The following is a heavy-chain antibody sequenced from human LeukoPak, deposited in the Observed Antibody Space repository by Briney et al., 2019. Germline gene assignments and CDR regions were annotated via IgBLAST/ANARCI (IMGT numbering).Heavy chain of an antibody. V-gene: IGHV3-23*01. J-gene: IGHJ4*02. CDR3: AKWGDYDVLTGYYVPDY. CDR2: ILGSGVTT. CDR1: GFTFSNYA. D-gene: IGHD3-9*01. Sequence: GGSLRLSCAASGFTFSNYAMSWVRQAPGKGLEWVSAILGSGVTTYYADSVKGRFTVSRDNSKSALYLQMNTLRAEDTALYYCAKWGDYDVLTGYYVPDYWGQGTLVTVSS.